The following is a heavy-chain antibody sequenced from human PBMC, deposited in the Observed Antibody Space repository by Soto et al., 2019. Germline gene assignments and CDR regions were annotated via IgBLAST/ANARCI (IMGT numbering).Heavy chain of an antibody. J-gene: IGHJ5*02. D-gene: IGHD4-17*01. CDR1: GGSISSGGYY. V-gene: IGHV4-31*03. Sequence: PSETLSLTCTVSGGSISSGGYYWSWIRQHPGKGLEWIGYIYYSGSTYYNPSLKSRVTISVDTSKNQFSLKLSSVTAADTAVYYCARAQLHTVKDNWFDPWGQGTLVTVSS. CDR3: ARAQLHTVKDNWFDP. CDR2: IYYSGST.